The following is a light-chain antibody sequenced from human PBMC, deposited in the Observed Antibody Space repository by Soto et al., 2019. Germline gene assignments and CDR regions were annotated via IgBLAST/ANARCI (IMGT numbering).Light chain of an antibody. CDR3: QSYDSSNHGV. J-gene: IGLJ2*01. Sequence: LTQPHSVSESPGKTVTLSCTRSSGSIASNYVQWYQQRPGSAPTTVIYEDNQRPSGVPDRFSGSIDSSSNSASLTISGLKTEDEADYYCQSYDSSNHGVFGGGTKLTVL. CDR1: SGSIASNY. CDR2: EDN. V-gene: IGLV6-57*04.